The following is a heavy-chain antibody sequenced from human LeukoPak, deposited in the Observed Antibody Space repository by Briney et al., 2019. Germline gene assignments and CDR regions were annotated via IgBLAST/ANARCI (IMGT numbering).Heavy chain of an antibody. J-gene: IGHJ4*02. V-gene: IGHV3-23*01. Sequence: GGSLRLSCTASGFTFSNYAMSWVRQAPGKGLEWVSATTSSGGSTYYADSVKGRFTISRDNSKNTLFLQTNSLRAEDTAVYYCAKGIAATGVGTFDYWGQGTLVTVSS. D-gene: IGHD6-13*01. CDR1: GFTFSNYA. CDR2: TTSSGGST. CDR3: AKGIAATGVGTFDY.